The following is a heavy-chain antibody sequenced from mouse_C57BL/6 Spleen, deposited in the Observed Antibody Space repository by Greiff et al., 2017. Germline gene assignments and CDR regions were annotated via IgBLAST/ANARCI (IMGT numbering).Heavy chain of an antibody. CDR3: ARGGDYYGSTPSYWYFDV. CDR2: NYPGDGDT. J-gene: IGHJ1*03. D-gene: IGHD1-1*01. CDR1: GYAFSSSW. Sequence: VKVVESGPELVKPGASVKISCKASGYAFSSSWMNWVKQRPGKGLEWIGRNYPGDGDTNYNGKFKGTATLTADKSSSTAYMQLSSLTSEDAAVYFCARGGDYYGSTPSYWYFDVWGTVTTVTVSS. V-gene: IGHV1-82*01.